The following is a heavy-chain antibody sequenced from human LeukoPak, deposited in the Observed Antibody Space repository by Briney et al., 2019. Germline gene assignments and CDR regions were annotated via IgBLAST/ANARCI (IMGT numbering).Heavy chain of an antibody. V-gene: IGHV4-39*02. CDR1: GGSLSITSYY. J-gene: IGHJ4*02. CDR2: IYYSGST. D-gene: IGHD6-19*01. CDR3: ARSIIAVAGYDY. Sequence: PSETLSLTCTASGGSLSITSYYWGWIRQPPAKGLDWVGSIYYSGSTYYNRSLKSRVTISLHTPKHHFSLKLSSVTAADTAVYYCARSIIAVAGYDYWGQGTLVTVSS.